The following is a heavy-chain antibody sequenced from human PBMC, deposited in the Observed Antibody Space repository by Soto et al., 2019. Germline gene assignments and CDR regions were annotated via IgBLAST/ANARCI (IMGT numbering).Heavy chain of an antibody. Sequence: QVQLVQSGAEVKKPGSSVKVSCKASGGTFSSYAISWVRQAPGQGLEWMGGSIPIFGTANYAQKFQGRVTITADESTSTAYMELSSLRSEDTAVYYCARDITWEHHHSWFDPWGQGTLVTVSS. CDR2: SIPIFGTA. CDR1: GGTFSSYA. D-gene: IGHD1-26*01. CDR3: ARDITWEHHHSWFDP. J-gene: IGHJ5*02. V-gene: IGHV1-69*01.